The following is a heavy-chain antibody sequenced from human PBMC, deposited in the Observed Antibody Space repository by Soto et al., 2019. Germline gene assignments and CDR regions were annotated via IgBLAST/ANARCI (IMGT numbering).Heavy chain of an antibody. J-gene: IGHJ6*02. CDR1: GFTFGSYW. D-gene: IGHD6-6*01. CDR2: INSDGSST. V-gene: IGHV3-74*01. Sequence: GGSLRLSCAASGFTFGSYWMHWVRQAPGKGLVWVSRINSDGSSTSYADSVKGRFTISRDNAKNTLYLQMNSLRAEDTAVYYCARGAARRNYYGMDVWGQGTTVTVSS. CDR3: ARGAARRNYYGMDV.